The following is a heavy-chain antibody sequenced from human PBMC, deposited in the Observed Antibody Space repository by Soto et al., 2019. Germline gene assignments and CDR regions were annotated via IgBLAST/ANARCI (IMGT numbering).Heavy chain of an antibody. J-gene: IGHJ4*02. Sequence: GGSLRLSCAASGFTFSSYGMHWVRQAPGKGLEWVAVISYDGSNKYYADSVKGRFTISRDNSKNTLYLQMNSLRAEDTAVYYCAKVVGPEIDTAMDRQLDYWGQGTLVTVSS. V-gene: IGHV3-30*18. CDR3: AKVVGPEIDTAMDRQLDY. CDR2: ISYDGSNK. CDR1: GFTFSSYG. D-gene: IGHD5-18*01.